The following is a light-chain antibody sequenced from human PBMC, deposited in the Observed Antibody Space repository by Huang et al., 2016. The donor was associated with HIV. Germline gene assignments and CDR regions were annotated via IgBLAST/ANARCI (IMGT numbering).Light chain of an antibody. V-gene: IGKV1-33*01. CDR1: HDITNY. CDR3: QQHGDFPIT. Sequence: DVQMTQSPSSLSAFVKDRVTITCQASHDITNYLNWYQQKPGKAPKLLIYDASNLGTGVPPRFRGSGSGTDFSFTISGLQPEDAATYFCQQHGDFPITFGQGTRLEIK. CDR2: DAS. J-gene: IGKJ5*01.